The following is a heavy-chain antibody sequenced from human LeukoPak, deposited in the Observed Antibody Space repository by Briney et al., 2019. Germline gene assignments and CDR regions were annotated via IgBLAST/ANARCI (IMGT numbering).Heavy chain of an antibody. V-gene: IGHV3-15*01. CDR2: FKSKTDSGTT. J-gene: IGHJ4*02. D-gene: IGHD1-26*01. Sequence: PGGSLRLSCAASGFTFSNASISWVRKAPGKGRGWVGRFKSKTDSGTTDYAAPVKGRFTISRDDSKNTLYLQMNSLKTEDTAVYYCTTVELKVGTLFDYWGQGTLVTVSS. CDR3: TTVELKVGTLFDY. CDR1: GFTFSNAS.